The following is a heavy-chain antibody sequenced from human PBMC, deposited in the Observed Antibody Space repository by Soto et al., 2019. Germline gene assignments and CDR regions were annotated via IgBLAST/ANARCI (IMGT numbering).Heavy chain of an antibody. CDR3: AREIRYYGSGIFDS. Sequence: QVHLAQSGAEVKKPGSSVKVSCRASGGTFSRSSIAWVRQAPGQGLEWMGGIAPLYGTANYAQRLQGRVTITAHESTGTAYMELSGLRAEDTAVYYCAREIRYYGSGIFDSWGQGTLVIVSA. CDR2: IAPLYGTA. CDR1: GGTFSRSS. V-gene: IGHV1-69*01. D-gene: IGHD3-10*01. J-gene: IGHJ4*02.